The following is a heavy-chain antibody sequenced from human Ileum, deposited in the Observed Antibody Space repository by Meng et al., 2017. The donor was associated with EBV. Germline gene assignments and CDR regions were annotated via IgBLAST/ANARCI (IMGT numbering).Heavy chain of an antibody. Sequence: GQVMESGGGLVPPGGSLRLSCAASGFTLSSYWVHWVRQAPGKGLVWVSRINPDGSVINYADSVKGRFTISRDNAKNSLYLQMNSLRAEDTAVYYCAREYGDYGYYFDYWGQGTLVTVSS. V-gene: IGHV3-74*01. J-gene: IGHJ4*02. CDR2: INPDGSVI. D-gene: IGHD4-17*01. CDR1: GFTLSSYW. CDR3: AREYGDYGYYFDY.